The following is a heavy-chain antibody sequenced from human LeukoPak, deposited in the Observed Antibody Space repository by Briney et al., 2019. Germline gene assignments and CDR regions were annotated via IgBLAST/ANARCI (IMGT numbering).Heavy chain of an antibody. V-gene: IGHV3-48*03. J-gene: IGHJ4*02. D-gene: IGHD3-22*01. CDR3: ARYYYDSSGYYYFDY. CDR2: ISSSGSTI. Sequence: PGGSPRLSCAASGFTFSSYEMNWVRQAPGKGLEWVSYISSSGSTIYYADSVKGRFTISRDNAKNSLSLQMNSLRAEDTAVYFCARYYYDSSGYYYFDYWGQGTLVTVSS. CDR1: GFTFSSYE.